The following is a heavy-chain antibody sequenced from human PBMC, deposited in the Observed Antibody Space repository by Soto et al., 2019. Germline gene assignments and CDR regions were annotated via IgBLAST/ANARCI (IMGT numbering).Heavy chain of an antibody. CDR3: ARDRLAGLIPYGSGSYYNSDFDNWFDP. D-gene: IGHD3-10*01. Sequence: GASVKVSCKASGYTFTSYGISWVRQAPGQGLEWMGWISAYNGNTNYAQKLQGRVTMTTDTSTSTAYMELRSLRSDDTAVYYCARDRLAGLIPYGSGSYYNSDFDNWFDPWGQGTLVTVSS. V-gene: IGHV1-18*01. CDR2: ISAYNGNT. J-gene: IGHJ5*02. CDR1: GYTFTSYG.